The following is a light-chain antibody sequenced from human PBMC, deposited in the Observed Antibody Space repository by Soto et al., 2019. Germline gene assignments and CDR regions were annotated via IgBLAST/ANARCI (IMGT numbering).Light chain of an antibody. CDR3: QSYDSSNLHVV. J-gene: IGLJ2*01. Sequence: NFLLTQPHSVSESPGKTVTISCTRSSGSIASNYAQWYQQRPGSAPTTVIYEDNQRPSGVPDRFSGSIDSSSNSASLTISGLKTEDEADYYCQSYDSSNLHVVFGGGTQLTVL. V-gene: IGLV6-57*03. CDR2: EDN. CDR1: SGSIASNY.